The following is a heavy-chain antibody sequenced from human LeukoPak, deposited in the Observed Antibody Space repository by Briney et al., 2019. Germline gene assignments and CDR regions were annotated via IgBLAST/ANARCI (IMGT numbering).Heavy chain of an antibody. CDR2: MNPNSGNT. J-gene: IGHJ4*02. V-gene: IGHV1-8*01. CDR3: ARGPTAMVTDY. Sequence: EASVKVSCKASGFTFTSHDYNWVRQATGQGLEWMGWMNPNSGNTGYAQKFQGRVTITRDTSASTAYMELSSLRSEDTAVYYCARGPTAMVTDYWGQGTLVTVSS. CDR1: GFTFTSHD. D-gene: IGHD5-18*01.